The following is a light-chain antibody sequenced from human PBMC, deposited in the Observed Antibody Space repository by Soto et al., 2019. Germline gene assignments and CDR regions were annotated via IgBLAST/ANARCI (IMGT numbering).Light chain of an antibody. J-gene: IGKJ1*01. Sequence: DVVMTQTPLPSPVTLGQPASISCRSSHSLVHSNGDTYLTWYQQRPGQPTRLLIYKISKRFSGVPDRFSGSGAGTDFTLKISRVEAEDVWVYYCMQLPHVPWTFGQGTRVEIQ. CDR3: MQLPHVPWT. V-gene: IGKV2-24*01. CDR2: KIS. CDR1: HSLVHSNGDTY.